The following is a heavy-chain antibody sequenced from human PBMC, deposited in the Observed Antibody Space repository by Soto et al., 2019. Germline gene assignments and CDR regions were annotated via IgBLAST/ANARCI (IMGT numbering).Heavy chain of an antibody. CDR2: LGGSNSDT. J-gene: IGHJ3*02. Sequence: EVQLVESGGGLVQPGRSLRLSCAASGFTFDDYAMSWVRQAPGKGLEWVSGLGGSNSDTHYAASVEGRFTVSRDNSKSTLFLQMNSLRVEDTAIYYCAKDKVDHNSVWDPFDIWGQGTLVTVSS. CDR3: AKDKVDHNSVWDPFDI. V-gene: IGHV3-23*04. D-gene: IGHD2-15*01. CDR1: GFTFDDYA.